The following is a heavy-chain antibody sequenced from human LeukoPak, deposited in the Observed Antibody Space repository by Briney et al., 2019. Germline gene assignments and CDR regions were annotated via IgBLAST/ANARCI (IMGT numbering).Heavy chain of an antibody. CDR2: IKGDGSDK. D-gene: IGHD2-21*01. J-gene: IGHJ4*02. Sequence: GGSPRLSCAASGFTFSSYWMFWVRQAPGKGLEWVATIKGDGSDKYYVDSVKGRFTISRDNAKNSLFLQMNSLRAEDTAVYYCARDGGHRADYWGQGTQLTVSS. V-gene: IGHV3-7*01. CDR1: GFTFSSYW. CDR3: ARDGGHRADY.